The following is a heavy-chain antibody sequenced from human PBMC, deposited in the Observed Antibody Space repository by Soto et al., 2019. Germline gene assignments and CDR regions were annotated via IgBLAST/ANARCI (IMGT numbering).Heavy chain of an antibody. CDR3: ARAAVDYYYYGMDV. Sequence: EVQLVESGGGLEQPGGSLRLSCAASGFSFSSYDMHWVRQATGKGLEWVSAIGTAGDTYYPGSVKGRFTISRENAKNSLYLQMNSLRAGDTAVNYCARAAVDYYYYGMDVWGQGTTVTVSS. CDR2: IGTAGDT. D-gene: IGHD6-19*01. CDR1: GFSFSSYD. V-gene: IGHV3-13*04. J-gene: IGHJ6*02.